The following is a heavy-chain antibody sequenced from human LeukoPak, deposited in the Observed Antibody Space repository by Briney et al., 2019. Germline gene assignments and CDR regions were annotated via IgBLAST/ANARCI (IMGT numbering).Heavy chain of an antibody. V-gene: IGHV4-39*01. J-gene: IGHJ4*02. CDR2: LYSDGDT. CDR3: VKMDYSPSHPRNFFDT. CDR1: GVSITSDNTY. Sequence: PSETLSLTCTVSGVSITSDNTYWAWIRQPPGKGPEWVGTLYSDGDTFYDPSLKSRVTMSVDTSKNHFSLRLSSVTAADTAVYYCVKMDYSPSHPRNFFDTWGQGTLVAVSS. D-gene: IGHD4-11*01.